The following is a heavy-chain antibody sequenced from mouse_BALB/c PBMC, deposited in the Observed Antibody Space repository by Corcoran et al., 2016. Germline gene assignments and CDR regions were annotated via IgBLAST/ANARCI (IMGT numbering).Heavy chain of an antibody. CDR1: GFNIKDTY. D-gene: IGHD2-1*01. CDR2: IDPANGNT. CDR3: ARGNYTLAWFAY. V-gene: IGHV14-3*02. Sequence: EVQLQQSGAELVKPGASVKLSCTASGFNIKDTYMHWVKQRPEQGLEWIGRIDPANGNTKYDPKFQGKDTITADTSSNTAYLQLSSLTSEDTAVYYCARGNYTLAWFAYWGQGTLVTVSA. J-gene: IGHJ3*01.